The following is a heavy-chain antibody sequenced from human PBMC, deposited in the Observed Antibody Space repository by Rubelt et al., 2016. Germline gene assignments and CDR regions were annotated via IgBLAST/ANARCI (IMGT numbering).Heavy chain of an antibody. J-gene: IGHJ4*02. D-gene: IGHD5-18*01. CDR3: ARQDTSMASGYNH. CDR1: GGSLSSSSYY. Sequence: QVQLQQWGAGLLKPSETLSLTCAVYGGSLSSSSYYWGWIRQPPGKGLVWIGSMYYSGNTHYNPSLKSRVTISVDTSKSQFSLRLSSVTAADTAVYYCARQDTSMASGYNHWGQGTLVTVSS. V-gene: IGHV4-39*01. CDR2: MYYSGNT.